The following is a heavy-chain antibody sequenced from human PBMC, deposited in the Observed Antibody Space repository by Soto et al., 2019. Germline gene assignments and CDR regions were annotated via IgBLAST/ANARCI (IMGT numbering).Heavy chain of an antibody. CDR3: ASSLNWNYPPFDY. J-gene: IGHJ4*02. Sequence: PGGSLRLSCAASGFTFSSYGMHWVRQAPGKGLEWVAVIWYDGSNKYYADSVKGRFTISRDNSKNTLYLQMNSLRAEDTAVYYCASSLNWNYPPFDYWGQGTLVTVSS. D-gene: IGHD1-7*01. CDR2: IWYDGSNK. V-gene: IGHV3-33*01. CDR1: GFTFSSYG.